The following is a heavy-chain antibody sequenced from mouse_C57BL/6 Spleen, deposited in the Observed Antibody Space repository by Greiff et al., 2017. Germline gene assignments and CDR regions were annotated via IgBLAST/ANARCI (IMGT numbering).Heavy chain of an antibody. J-gene: IGHJ2*01. CDR1: GFTFSSYA. CDR2: ISDGGSYT. V-gene: IGHV5-4*01. D-gene: IGHD1-1*01. Sequence: DVHLVESGGGLVKPGGSLKLSCAASGFTFSSYAMSWVRQTPEKRLEWVATISDGGSYTYYPDNVKGRFTISRDNAKNNLYLQMSHLKSEDTAMYYCARGYTGYFDYWGQGTTLTVSS. CDR3: ARGYTGYFDY.